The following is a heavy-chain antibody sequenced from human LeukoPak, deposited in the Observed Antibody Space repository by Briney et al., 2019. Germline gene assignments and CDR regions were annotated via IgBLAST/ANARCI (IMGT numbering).Heavy chain of an antibody. J-gene: IGHJ4*02. CDR2: LSFDGAHK. CDR3: VRARAGGLDY. V-gene: IGHV3-30*04. D-gene: IGHD3-10*01. Sequence: GGSLRLSCAASGFTFRHYAVHWVRQAPGRGLEWVAVLSFDGAHKYYAESVKGRFTISRDNSNNTLFLQMDSLRIEDTAPYYCVRARAGGLDYWGQGTLVTVSS. CDR1: GFTFRHYA.